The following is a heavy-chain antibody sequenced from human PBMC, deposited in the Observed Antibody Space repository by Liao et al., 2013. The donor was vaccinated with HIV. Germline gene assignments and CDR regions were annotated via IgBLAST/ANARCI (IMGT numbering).Heavy chain of an antibody. CDR1: GGSISSGAYS. Sequence: QLQLQESGSGLVKPSQTLSLTCAVSGGSISSGAYSWSWIRQPPGKGLEWIGYIYHSGSTYYNPSLKSRVTISVDRPKNQFSLKLSSVTAADTAVYYCARDGSDGTPVVPAAIRFDLWGRGTLVTVSS. CDR2: IYHSGST. J-gene: IGHJ2*01. D-gene: IGHD2-2*01. V-gene: IGHV4-30-2*01. CDR3: ARDGSDGTPVVPAAIRFDL.